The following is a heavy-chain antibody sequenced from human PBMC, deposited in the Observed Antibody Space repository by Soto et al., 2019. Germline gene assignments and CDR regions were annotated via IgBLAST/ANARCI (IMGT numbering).Heavy chain of an antibody. J-gene: IGHJ6*02. CDR1: GDTFNRYT. CDR3: ARDWGRSDVIPAAISAMDV. CDR2: IIPMFGIA. D-gene: IGHD2-2*01. V-gene: IGHV1-69*08. Sequence: QVQLVQSGAEVKRPGSSVKVSCKGSGDTFNRYTVTWVRQAPGQGLEWMGRIIPMFGIASYAQNFQGRVTITADKPXXXAXXELSSLRSEDTAVYYCARDWGRSDVIPAAISAMDVWGQGTSVTVSS.